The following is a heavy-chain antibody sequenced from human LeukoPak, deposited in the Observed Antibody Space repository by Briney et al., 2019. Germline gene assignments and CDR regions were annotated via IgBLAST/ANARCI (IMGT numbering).Heavy chain of an antibody. V-gene: IGHV1-18*01. CDR2: ISAYNGNT. CDR1: GYTFTSYG. J-gene: IGHJ3*02. CDR3: AREDGILTGYYRGDDAFDI. D-gene: IGHD3-9*01. Sequence: ASVKVSCKASGYTFTSYGISWVRQAPGQGLEWMGWISAYNGNTNYAQKLQGRVTMTRNTSISTAYMELSSLRSEDTAVYYCAREDGILTGYYRGDDAFDIWGQGTMVTVSS.